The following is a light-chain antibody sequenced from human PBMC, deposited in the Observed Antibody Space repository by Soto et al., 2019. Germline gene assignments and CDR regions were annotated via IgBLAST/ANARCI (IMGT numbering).Light chain of an antibody. J-gene: IGKJ4*02. CDR1: QSVSSY. CDR3: QQRSNWPPVLT. Sequence: EIVLTQSPATLSLSPGERATLSCRASQSVSSYFAWYQQKPGQAHRFLIYDASNRATGIPARFSGSGSGTDLPLTISSLEPEDFAVYYCQQRSNWPPVLTFGGGTKVEIK. V-gene: IGKV3-11*01. CDR2: DAS.